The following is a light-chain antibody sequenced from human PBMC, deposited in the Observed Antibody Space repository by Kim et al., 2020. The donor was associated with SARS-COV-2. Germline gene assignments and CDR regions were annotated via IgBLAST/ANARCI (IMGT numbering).Light chain of an antibody. V-gene: IGLV4-69*01. J-gene: IGLJ3*02. CDR1: GGTSNKV. CDR3: HTWAAGVRV. Sequence: SVKLTCTLTGGTSNKVFAGNQQQPDGGPRFLMRVNSDGSHIKGDGIPARFSGSSSGTERYLTISSLQSEDEADYYCHTWAAGVRVFGGGTQLTVL. CDR2: VNSDGSH.